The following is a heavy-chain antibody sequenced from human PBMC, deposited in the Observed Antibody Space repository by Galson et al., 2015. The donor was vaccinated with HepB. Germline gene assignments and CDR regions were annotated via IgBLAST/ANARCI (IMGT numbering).Heavy chain of an antibody. CDR1: GFIFRHHA. D-gene: IGHD3-16*01. CDR2: INGRGSTR. J-gene: IGHJ5*02. V-gene: IGHV3-23*01. Sequence: SLRLSCAGSGFIFRHHAMAWIRQAPGKGLEWVSGINGRGSTRSYSDDVKGRFSISRDNSKDTVFLQMDNLRAEDTAVYYCVEEGSWFGGDWFDPWGQGALVTVS. CDR3: VEEGSWFGGDWFDP.